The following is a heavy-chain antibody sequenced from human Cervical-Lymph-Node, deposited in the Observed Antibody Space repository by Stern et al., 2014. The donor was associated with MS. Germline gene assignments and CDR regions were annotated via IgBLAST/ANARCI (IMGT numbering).Heavy chain of an antibody. CDR3: ARDFSGGGWFDP. D-gene: IGHD3-16*01. CDR2: IWDDGRNK. J-gene: IGHJ5*02. V-gene: IGHV3-33*01. CDR1: GFTFSSYG. Sequence: VQLVESGGGVVQPGRSLRLSCAASGFTFSSYGMHWVRQAPGQGLEWVAVIWDDGRNKYYADSVKGRFTISRDNSQNTLSLQLNSLRAEDTAVYYCARDFSGGGWFDPWGQGTLVTVSS.